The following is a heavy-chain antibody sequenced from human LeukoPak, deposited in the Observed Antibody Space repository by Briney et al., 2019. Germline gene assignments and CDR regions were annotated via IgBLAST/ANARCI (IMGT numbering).Heavy chain of an antibody. CDR2: ISYSGST. Sequence: PSQTLSLTCTVSGDSISSYYWNWIRQPPGKGLEWIGDISYSGSTNYNPSLKSRVTISVDTSKNQFSLRLTSVTAADTAVYYCARIPARRVVTTPTYFDYWGQGTLVTVSS. CDR3: ARIPARRVVTTPTYFDY. V-gene: IGHV4-59*01. J-gene: IGHJ4*02. CDR1: GDSISSYY. D-gene: IGHD2-21*02.